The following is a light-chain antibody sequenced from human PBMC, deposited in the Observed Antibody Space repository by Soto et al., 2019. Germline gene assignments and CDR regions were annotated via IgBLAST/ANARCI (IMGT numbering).Light chain of an antibody. V-gene: IGKV1-39*01. Sequence: DIQMTQSPPSLSASVGDTVTIACRASRSISNYLNWYQQKPGRAPNLLISGASTLQRGVPSRFSGSGSGTTFTLTITSLQPDDFAIYFCQQSYTAPFTFGPGTKVEIK. J-gene: IGKJ3*01. CDR3: QQSYTAPFT. CDR2: GAS. CDR1: RSISNY.